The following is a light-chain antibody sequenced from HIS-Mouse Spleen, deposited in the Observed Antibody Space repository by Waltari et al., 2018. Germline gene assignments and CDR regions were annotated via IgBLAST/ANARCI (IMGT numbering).Light chain of an antibody. CDR3: SSYTSSSTLV. J-gene: IGLJ2*01. CDR2: EVS. Sequence: QSALTQPASASGSPGQSITISCTGTSSDVGGSNYASWYQQHPGKAPKLMIYEVSNRPSGVSNRFSGSKSGNTASLTIPGLQAEDEADYYCSSYTSSSTLVFGGGTKLTVL. V-gene: IGLV2-14*01. CDR1: SSDVGGSNY.